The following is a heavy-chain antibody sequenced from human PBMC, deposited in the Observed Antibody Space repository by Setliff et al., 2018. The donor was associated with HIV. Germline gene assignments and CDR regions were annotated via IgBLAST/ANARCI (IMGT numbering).Heavy chain of an antibody. CDR3: AKDHATSSWFTALLDY. Sequence: GGSLRLSCAASGFTFSSYSMNWVRQAPGKGLEWVAFIHYDESIKYYADSVKGRFTISRDNSKNTLYLQMNSLRAEDTSVFFCAKDHATSSWFTALLDYWGQGALVTVSS. J-gene: IGHJ4*02. CDR2: IHYDESIK. CDR1: GFTFSSYS. D-gene: IGHD6-13*01. V-gene: IGHV3-30*02.